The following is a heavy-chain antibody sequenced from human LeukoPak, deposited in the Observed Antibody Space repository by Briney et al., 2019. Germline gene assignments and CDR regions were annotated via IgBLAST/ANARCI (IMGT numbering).Heavy chain of an antibody. J-gene: IGHJ5*02. V-gene: IGHV3-9*01. Sequence: TGGSLRLSCAASGFTFDDYAMHWVRQAPGKGLEWVSGISWNSGSIGYADSVKGRFTIPRDNAKNSLYLQMNSLRAEDTALYYCAKGGYSYGYVRFDPWGQGTLVTVSS. D-gene: IGHD5-18*01. CDR2: ISWNSGSI. CDR3: AKGGYSYGYVRFDP. CDR1: GFTFDDYA.